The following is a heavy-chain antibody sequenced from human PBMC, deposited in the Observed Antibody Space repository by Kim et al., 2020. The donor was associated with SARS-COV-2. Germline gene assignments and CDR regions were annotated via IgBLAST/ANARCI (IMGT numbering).Heavy chain of an antibody. Sequence: KFQGRVTMTRDTSTSTVYMELSSLRSEDTAVYYCASTRIVGGIGRGAFDIWGQGTMVTVSS. D-gene: IGHD1-26*01. J-gene: IGHJ3*02. V-gene: IGHV1-46*01. CDR3: ASTRIVGGIGRGAFDI.